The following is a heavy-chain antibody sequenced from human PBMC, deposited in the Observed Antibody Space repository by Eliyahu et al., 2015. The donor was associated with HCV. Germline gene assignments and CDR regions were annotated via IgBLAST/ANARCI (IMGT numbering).Heavy chain of an antibody. CDR2: IDAGGAGT. D-gene: IGHD6-19*01. CDR1: GFTFRAYA. CDR3: ARPRIPVAGTRYFDP. V-gene: IGHV3-23*01. Sequence: EVQLLDSGGGSVQPGGSLRLSCAASGFTFRAYAMSWVRQAPGKRLEWVSAIDAGGAGTHYADSVKGRFTISRDDSKNTLYLQMNSLRVEDTAVYYCARPRIPVAGTRYFDPWGQGTLVTVSS. J-gene: IGHJ5*02.